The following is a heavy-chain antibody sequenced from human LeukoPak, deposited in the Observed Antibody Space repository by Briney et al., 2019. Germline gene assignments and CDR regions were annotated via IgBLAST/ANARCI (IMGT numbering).Heavy chain of an antibody. CDR1: GFTFSDYY. Sequence: GGSLRLSCAASGFTFSDYYMSWIRQAPGKGLEWVSYISGSDSTIYYADSVKGRFTISRDNSKNTLYLQMNSLRAEDTAVFYCAKGDPRSGTYNYWGQGTLVTVSS. D-gene: IGHD1-26*01. J-gene: IGHJ4*02. CDR2: ISGSDSTI. CDR3: AKGDPRSGTYNY. V-gene: IGHV3-11*01.